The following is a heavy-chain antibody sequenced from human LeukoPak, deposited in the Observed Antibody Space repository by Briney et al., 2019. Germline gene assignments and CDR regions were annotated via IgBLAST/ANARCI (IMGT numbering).Heavy chain of an antibody. CDR3: ARDNYGGNLAY. V-gene: IGHV3-53*01. D-gene: IGHD4-23*01. J-gene: IGHJ4*02. CDR1: GXTVRXTY. Sequence: GGSLRLSCAASGXTVRXTYXXWVXXAXGXGLEWVSVIYTGRSTYYADYVKRRFTISRDNSKNTLYLQMNSLRAEDTAVYYCARDNYGGNLAYWGQGPLVTVSS. CDR2: IYTGRST.